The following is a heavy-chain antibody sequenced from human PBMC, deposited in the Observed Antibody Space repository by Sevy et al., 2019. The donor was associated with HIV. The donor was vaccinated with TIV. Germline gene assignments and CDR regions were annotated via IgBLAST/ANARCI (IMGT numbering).Heavy chain of an antibody. J-gene: IGHJ6*02. D-gene: IGHD1-26*01. V-gene: IGHV3-15*01. Sequence: GGSLRLSCAASGFTFSNALMSWVRQAPGKGLEWVGRIKSKTDGGTTDYAAPVKGRFTISRDDSKNTLYLQMNSLKTEDTAVYYCTIVSGGSYYRKYYYYYGMDVWGQGTTVTVSS. CDR3: TIVSGGSYYRKYYYYYGMDV. CDR2: IKSKTDGGTT. CDR1: GFTFSNAL.